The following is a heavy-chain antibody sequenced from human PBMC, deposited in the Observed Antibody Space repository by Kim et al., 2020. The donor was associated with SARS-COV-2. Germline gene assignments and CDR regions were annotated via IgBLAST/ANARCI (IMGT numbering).Heavy chain of an antibody. D-gene: IGHD1-1*01. V-gene: IGHV3-21*01. J-gene: IGHJ5*02. CDR3: ARDKGYNWNVMSWFDP. Sequence: SVKGRFTIARDNAKNSLYLQMNSLRAEDTAVYYCARDKGYNWNVMSWFDPWGQGTLVTVSS.